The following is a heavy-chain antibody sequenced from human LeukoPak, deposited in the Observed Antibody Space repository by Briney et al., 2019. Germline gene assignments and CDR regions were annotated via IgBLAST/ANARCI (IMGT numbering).Heavy chain of an antibody. CDR2: INTDNGNR. CDR1: GYTFTNYA. D-gene: IGHD2/OR15-2a*01. V-gene: IGHV1-3*04. CDR3: ARDKALTTSYGMDV. Sequence: GGSLRLSCEASGYTFTNYAIHWVRQAPGQGLEWMGWINTDNGNRKYAQKFQGRVTITSDTSANTVNMELTSLRSEDTAVYFCARDKALTTSYGMDVWGQGTTVTVSS. J-gene: IGHJ6*02.